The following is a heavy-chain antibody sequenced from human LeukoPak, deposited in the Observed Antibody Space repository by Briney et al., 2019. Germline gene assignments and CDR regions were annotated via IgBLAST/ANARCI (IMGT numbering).Heavy chain of an antibody. J-gene: IGHJ4*02. CDR2: IKHDGSEK. CDR1: GFTFSNYW. D-gene: IGHD3-10*01. Sequence: GGSLRLSCAASGFTFSNYWLSWVRHAPGKGLEWVANIKHDGSEKFYVDSVKGRFTISRDDAKNSLYLQMSSLRAEDTALYYCVKDRGFVDYWGQGTLVTVSS. V-gene: IGHV3-7*01. CDR3: VKDRGFVDY.